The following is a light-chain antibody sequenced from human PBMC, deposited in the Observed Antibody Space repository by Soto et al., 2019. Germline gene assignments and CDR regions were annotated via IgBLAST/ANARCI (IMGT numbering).Light chain of an antibody. CDR1: SSNIGAGYD. CDR3: QSYDSSLSGSM. V-gene: IGLV1-40*01. J-gene: IGLJ3*02. CDR2: GNS. Sequence: QAVVTQPPSVSGAPGQRVTISCTGSSSNIGAGYDVHWYQQLPGTAPKLLLFGNSNRPSGVPDRFSGSKSGTSASLAITGLQAEDEADYYCQSYDSSLSGSMFGGGTKLTVL.